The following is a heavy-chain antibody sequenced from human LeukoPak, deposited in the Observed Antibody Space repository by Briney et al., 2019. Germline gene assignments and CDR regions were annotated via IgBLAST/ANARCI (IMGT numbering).Heavy chain of an antibody. J-gene: IGHJ4*02. CDR1: GGSINSYY. D-gene: IGHD4-17*01. Sequence: SETLSLTCTVSGGSINSYYWSWIRQPPGRGLEWTGSIHYSGSTSYNPSLRSRVTISVDKSKNQFSLKLSSVTAADTAVYYCARDELGDYGDYVDYWGQGTLVTVSS. CDR2: IHYSGST. CDR3: ARDELGDYGDYVDY. V-gene: IGHV4-59*12.